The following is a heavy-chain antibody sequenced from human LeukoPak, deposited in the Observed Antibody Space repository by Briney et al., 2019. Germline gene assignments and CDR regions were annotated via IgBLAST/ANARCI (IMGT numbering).Heavy chain of an antibody. V-gene: IGHV4-39*01. Sequence: PSETLSLTCTVSGGSISSSSYYWGWIRQPPGKGLEWIGSIYYSGSTYYNPSLKSRVTISVDTSKNQFSLKLSSVTAADTAVYYCASLRQYQLPYYYYYYYMDVWGKGTTVTVSS. D-gene: IGHD2-2*01. CDR3: ASLRQYQLPYYYYYYYMDV. CDR2: IYYSGST. CDR1: GGSISSSSYY. J-gene: IGHJ6*03.